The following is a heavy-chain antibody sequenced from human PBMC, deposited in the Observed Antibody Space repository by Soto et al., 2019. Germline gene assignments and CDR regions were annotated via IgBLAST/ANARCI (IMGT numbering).Heavy chain of an antibody. CDR2: FDPEDGET. J-gene: IGHJ4*02. D-gene: IGHD3-22*01. Sequence: QVQLVQSGAEVKKPGASVKVSCKVSGYTLPELSMHWVRQAPGKGLERMGGFDPEDGETIYAQKFQGRVTMTEDTSTEKAYMELSSLRSEDTAVYYCATGKVPYYYDSSGSSERGYYFDYWGQGTLVTVSS. CDR3: ATGKVPYYYDSSGSSERGYYFDY. CDR1: GYTLPELS. V-gene: IGHV1-24*01.